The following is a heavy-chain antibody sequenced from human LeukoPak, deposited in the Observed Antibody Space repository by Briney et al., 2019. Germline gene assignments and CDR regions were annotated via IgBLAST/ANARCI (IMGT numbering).Heavy chain of an antibody. D-gene: IGHD1-26*01. Sequence: ASVKVSCKVSGYTLTELSMHWVRQAPGKGLEWMGGFDPEDGETIYAQKFQGRVTMTEDTSTDTAYMELSSLRSEDTAVYYCATILYSGSYCSFDYWGQGTLVTVSS. CDR2: FDPEDGET. V-gene: IGHV1-24*01. CDR1: GYTLTELS. J-gene: IGHJ4*02. CDR3: ATILYSGSYCSFDY.